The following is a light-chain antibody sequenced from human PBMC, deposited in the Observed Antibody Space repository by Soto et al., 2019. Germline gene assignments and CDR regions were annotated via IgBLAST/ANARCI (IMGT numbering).Light chain of an antibody. J-gene: IGLJ3*02. CDR1: SSNIGAGYD. CDR2: GNS. V-gene: IGLV1-40*01. Sequence: QSVLTQPPSVSGAPGQRVTISCTGSSSNIGAGYDVHWYQQLPGTAPKLLIYGNSNRPSGVPDRFSGSKSGTSASLAITGLQAEDDADYYCQSYDSGLSARVFGGGTKLNVL. CDR3: QSYDSGLSARV.